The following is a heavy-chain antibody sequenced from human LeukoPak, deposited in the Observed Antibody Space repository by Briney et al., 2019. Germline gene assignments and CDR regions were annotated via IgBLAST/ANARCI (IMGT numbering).Heavy chain of an antibody. CDR1: GGTFSSYA. CDR2: IIPIFGTA. J-gene: IGHJ4*02. D-gene: IGHD6-19*01. CDR3: ARGLRYSSGCGY. V-gene: IGHV1-69*05. Sequence: SVKVSCKASGGTFSSYAISWVRQAPGQGLEWMGRIIPIFGTANYAQKFQGRVAITTDESTSTAYMVLSSLRSEDTAVYYCARGLRYSSGCGYWGQGTLVIVSS.